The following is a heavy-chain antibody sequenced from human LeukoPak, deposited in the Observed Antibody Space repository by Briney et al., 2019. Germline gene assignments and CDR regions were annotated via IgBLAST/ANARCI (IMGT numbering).Heavy chain of an antibody. D-gene: IGHD4-17*01. J-gene: IGHJ4*02. CDR2: IIPIFGTA. V-gene: IGHV1-69*13. Sequence: SVKVSCKASGGTFSSYAISWVRQAPGQGLEWMGGIIPIFGTANYAQKFQGRVTITADESTSTAYMELGSLRSEDTAVYYCARGKTYGDYFFDYWGQGTLVTVSS. CDR1: GGTFSSYA. CDR3: ARGKTYGDYFFDY.